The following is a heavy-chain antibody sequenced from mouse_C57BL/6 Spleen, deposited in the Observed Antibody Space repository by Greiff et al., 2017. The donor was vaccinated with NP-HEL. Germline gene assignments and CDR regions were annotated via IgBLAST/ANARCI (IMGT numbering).Heavy chain of an antibody. CDR3: ARSRITTLPYCDD. CDR2: IYPRDGST. Sequence: VQLQQSDAELVKPGASVKLSCTVSGYTFTDHTIHWMKQRPEQGLEWIGYIYPRDGSTKYNEKFKGRVTLSADKASSTAYMQLHRLTSEDSAVYFSARSRITTLPYCDDWGKGTTLTVAS. J-gene: IGHJ2*01. CDR1: GYTFTDHT. V-gene: IGHV1-78*01. D-gene: IGHD1-1*01.